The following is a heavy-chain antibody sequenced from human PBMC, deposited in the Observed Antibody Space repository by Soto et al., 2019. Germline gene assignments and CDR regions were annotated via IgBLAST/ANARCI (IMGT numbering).Heavy chain of an antibody. CDR2: ISGSGGST. Sequence: GGSLRLSCAASGFTFSSYAMSWVRQAPGKGLEWVSAISGSGGSTYYADSVKGRFTVSRDNSKNTLYLQMNSLRAEDTAVYYCARALREGLPIYYFDSWGQGTLVTVSS. J-gene: IGHJ4*02. D-gene: IGHD1-26*01. V-gene: IGHV3-23*01. CDR3: ARALREGLPIYYFDS. CDR1: GFTFSSYA.